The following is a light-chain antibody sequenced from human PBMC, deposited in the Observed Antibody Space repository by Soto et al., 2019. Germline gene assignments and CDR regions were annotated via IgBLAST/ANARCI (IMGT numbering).Light chain of an antibody. CDR3: SSYEDSSILM. Sequence: QSALTQPASVSGSPGQSITISCTGTSSDIGYYNYVSWYQQHPGKALKVIIYEVTNRPSGVSDRFSGSKSGNTASLTISGLQAEDEGDYYCSSYEDSSILMFGGGTKLTVL. J-gene: IGLJ3*02. CDR1: SSDIGYYNY. CDR2: EVT. V-gene: IGLV2-14*03.